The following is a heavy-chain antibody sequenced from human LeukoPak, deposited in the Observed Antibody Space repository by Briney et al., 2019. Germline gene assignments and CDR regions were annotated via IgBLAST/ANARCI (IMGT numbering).Heavy chain of an antibody. CDR2: IYYSGST. V-gene: IGHV4-59*01. D-gene: IGHD5-12*01. CDR1: GGSIIRYY. J-gene: IGHJ2*01. Sequence: SEALSLTCTVSGGSIIRYYWSWIRRPPGKGREWIGYIYYSGSTNYNPSLKSRVTISVDTSKNQFSLKLSSVTAADTAVYYCARDVIGYSGYEEPGVGFDLWGRGTLVTVSS. CDR3: ARDVIGYSGYEEPGVGFDL.